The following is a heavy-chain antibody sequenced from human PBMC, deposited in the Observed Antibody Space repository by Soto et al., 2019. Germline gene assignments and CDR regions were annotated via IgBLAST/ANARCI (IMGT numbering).Heavy chain of an antibody. D-gene: IGHD6-13*01. J-gene: IGHJ4*02. CDR2: IYYSGST. CDR3: AGPAAAGTWYYFDY. CDR1: GGSISSSSYY. Sequence: SETLSLTCTVSGGSISSSSYYWGWIRQPPGKGLEWIGSIYYSGSTYYNPSLKSRVTISVDTSKNQFSLKLSSVTAADTAVYYCAGPAAAGTWYYFDYWGQGTLVTVSS. V-gene: IGHV4-39*01.